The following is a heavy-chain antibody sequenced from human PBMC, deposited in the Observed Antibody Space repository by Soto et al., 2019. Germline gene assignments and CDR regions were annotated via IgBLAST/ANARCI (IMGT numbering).Heavy chain of an antibody. J-gene: IGHJ4*02. CDR3: ARTTAGPNTLRSRYFFDD. D-gene: IGHD4-17*01. CDR1: GGSVSDKTYY. CDR2: VYYSGTT. V-gene: IGHV4-61*01. Sequence: PSETLSLTCSVSGGSVSDKTYYWSWIRQPPGKRLEWIGYVYYSGTTNYNPSLKSRVTISVDLSKNRFSLRLSSVTTADTALYYCARTTAGPNTLRSRYFFDDWGQGTLVTVAS.